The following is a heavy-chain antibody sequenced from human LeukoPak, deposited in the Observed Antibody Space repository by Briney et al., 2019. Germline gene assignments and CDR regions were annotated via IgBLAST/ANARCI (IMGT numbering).Heavy chain of an antibody. D-gene: IGHD2-2*03. CDR3: ARVDDLDAFDT. CDR2: IADDGSNK. Sequence: GRSLRLSCAASGFTFSSYAMRWVRQAPGKGLKWVAVIADDGSNKYYADSVKGRFTISRDNSNNTLYLQMNSLRAEDTAVYYCARVDDLDAFDTWGQGTMVTVSS. CDR1: GFTFSSYA. J-gene: IGHJ3*02. V-gene: IGHV3-30*04.